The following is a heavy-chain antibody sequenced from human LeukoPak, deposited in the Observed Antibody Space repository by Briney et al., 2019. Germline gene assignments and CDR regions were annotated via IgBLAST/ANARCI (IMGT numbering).Heavy chain of an antibody. CDR1: GFTFSSYS. CDR2: ISSSSSYI. Sequence: GGSLRLSCAASGFTFSSYSMNWVRQAPGKGLEWVSTISSSSSYIYYADSVKGRFTISRDNAKNSLYLQMNSLRAEDTAVYYCARDLEYYYGSGSYYNYMDVWGKGTTVTVSS. J-gene: IGHJ6*03. D-gene: IGHD3-10*01. CDR3: ARDLEYYYGSGSYYNYMDV. V-gene: IGHV3-21*01.